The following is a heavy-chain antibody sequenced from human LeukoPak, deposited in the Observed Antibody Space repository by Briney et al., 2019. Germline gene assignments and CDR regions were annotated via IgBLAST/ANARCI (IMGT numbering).Heavy chain of an antibody. CDR3: AKAGYCSSTSCSTPGIDY. V-gene: IGHV3-30*18. D-gene: IGHD2-2*01. CDR2: ISYDGSNK. Sequence: GGSLRLSCAASGLTFSSCGMHWVRQAPGKGLEWVAVISYDGSNKYYADSVKGRFTISRDNSKNTLYLQMNSLRAEDTAVYYCAKAGYCSSTSCSTPGIDYWGQGTLVTVSS. J-gene: IGHJ4*02. CDR1: GLTFSSCG.